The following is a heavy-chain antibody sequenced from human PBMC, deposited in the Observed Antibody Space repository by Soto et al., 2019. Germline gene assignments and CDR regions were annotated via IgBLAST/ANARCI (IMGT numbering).Heavy chain of an antibody. Sequence: QVRLQQWGAGLLKPSETLSLTCGVYGESSSTYYWNWIRQSPGKGLEWIADIHYNGRTNYNPSLTSRLTISVDTSQTQFSLKLTSVTAADTAVYYCVRSEEPSPGSGPLADFWGQGTLVTVSS. CDR2: IHYNGRT. V-gene: IGHV4-34*01. CDR3: VRSEEPSPGSGPLADF. CDR1: GESSSTYY. D-gene: IGHD3-10*01. J-gene: IGHJ4*02.